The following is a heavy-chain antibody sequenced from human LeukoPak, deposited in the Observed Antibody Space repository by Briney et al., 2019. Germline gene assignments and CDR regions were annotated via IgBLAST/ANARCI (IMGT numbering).Heavy chain of an antibody. CDR1: GYTFTNYG. Sequence: ASVKVSCKASGYTFTNYGISWVRQAPGQGLEWMAWISTYDHDTNYAQKFRGRVTMTTDTSTGTAYMELRSLGSDDTAVYYCVRDYFCSGGTCDDCFDPWGQGTLVTVSS. CDR2: ISTYDHDT. CDR3: VRDYFCSGGTCDDCFDP. J-gene: IGHJ5*02. V-gene: IGHV1-18*01. D-gene: IGHD2-15*01.